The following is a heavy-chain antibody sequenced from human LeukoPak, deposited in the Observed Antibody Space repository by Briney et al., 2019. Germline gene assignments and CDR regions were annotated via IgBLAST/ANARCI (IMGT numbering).Heavy chain of an antibody. Sequence: WASVKVSCKASGYTFTSYDINWVRQATGQGLEWMGWMNPNSGNTGYAQKFQGRVTMTRNPSISTAYMELSSLRSDDPAVYYCARDPSIFGVVIGFDYWGQGTLVTVSS. CDR1: GYTFTSYD. CDR3: ARDPSIFGVVIGFDY. V-gene: IGHV1-8*01. D-gene: IGHD3-3*01. CDR2: MNPNSGNT. J-gene: IGHJ4*02.